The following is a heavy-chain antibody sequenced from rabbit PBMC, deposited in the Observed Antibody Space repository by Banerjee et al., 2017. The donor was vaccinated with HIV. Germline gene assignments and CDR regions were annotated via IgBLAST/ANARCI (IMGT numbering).Heavy chain of an antibody. Sequence: QSLEESGGDLVKPGASLTLTCTASGFSFSSGYDMCWVRQAPGKGLEWIGCIYIGSGSTGYASWAKGRFTISKTSSTTVTLQMTSLTAADTATYFCARKPYGYAGAITRLDLWGPGTLVTVS. V-gene: IGHV1S40*01. CDR3: ARKPYGYAGAITRLDL. CDR2: IYIGSGST. CDR1: GFSFSSGYD. J-gene: IGHJ3*01. D-gene: IGHD6-1*01.